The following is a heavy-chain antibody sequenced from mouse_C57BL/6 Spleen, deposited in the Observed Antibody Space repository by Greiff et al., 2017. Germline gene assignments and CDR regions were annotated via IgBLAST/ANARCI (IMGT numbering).Heavy chain of an antibody. CDR1: GYTFTDYN. CDR3: VYYGYEGYLDG. V-gene: IGHV1-22*01. J-gene: IGHJ1*03. D-gene: IGHD2-2*01. Sequence: EVQRVESGPELVKPGASVKMSCKASGYTFTDYNMHWVKQSHGKSLEWIGYINPNNGGTSYNQKFKGKATLTVNKSSSTASMELRSLTSEDSAVYFCVYYGYEGYLDGWGTGTTVTVSS. CDR2: INPNNGGT.